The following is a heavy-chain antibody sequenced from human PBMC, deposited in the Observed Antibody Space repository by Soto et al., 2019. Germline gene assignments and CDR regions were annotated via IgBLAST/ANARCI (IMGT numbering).Heavy chain of an antibody. D-gene: IGHD3-16*01. CDR1: GTIFSSYT. Sequence: QVQLVQSGAEVKKPGSSVRVSCKASGTIFSSYTISWVRQAPGQGLEWMGRIIPILGETNSAQKFQDRVTLPRDKSTNTAYMELNSLRLEDTAVYYCARGLGGRMDDWGQGTTVTVSS. V-gene: IGHV1-69*08. CDR3: ARGLGGRMDD. CDR2: IIPILGET. J-gene: IGHJ6*02.